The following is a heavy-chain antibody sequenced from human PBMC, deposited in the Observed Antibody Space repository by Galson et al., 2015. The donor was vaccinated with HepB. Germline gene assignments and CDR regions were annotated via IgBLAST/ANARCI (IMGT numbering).Heavy chain of an antibody. CDR1: GYTFTSYG. J-gene: IGHJ1*01. CDR3: ARGTKAPKYYYDSSGDGFQN. D-gene: IGHD3-22*01. Sequence: SVKVSCKASGYTFTSYGISWVRQAPGQGLEWMGWISAYNGNTNYAQKLQGRVTMTTDTSTSTAYMELRSLRSDDTAVYYCARGTKAPKYYYDSSGDGFQNWGQGTLFTVSS. CDR2: ISAYNGNT. V-gene: IGHV1-18*04.